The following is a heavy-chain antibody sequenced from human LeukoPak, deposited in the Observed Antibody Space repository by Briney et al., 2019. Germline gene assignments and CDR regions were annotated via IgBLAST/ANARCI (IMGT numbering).Heavy chain of an antibody. D-gene: IGHD6-13*01. J-gene: IGHJ4*02. CDR2: IYWDDDK. V-gene: IGHV2-5*02. CDR3: AHRRQQLPFDY. CDR1: GFSLSTSGVG. Sequence: SGSTLVKPPQTLTLTCTFSGFSLSTSGVGVGWIRQPPGKALEWLALIYWDDDKRYSPSLKSRLTITKDTSKNQVVLTMTNMDPVDTATYYCAHRRQQLPFDYWGQGTLVTVSS.